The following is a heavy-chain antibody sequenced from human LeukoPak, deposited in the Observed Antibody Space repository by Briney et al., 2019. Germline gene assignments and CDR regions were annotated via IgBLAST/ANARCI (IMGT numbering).Heavy chain of an antibody. Sequence: PGGSLRLSCAASGFTFSSYWMSWVRQAPGKGLEWVANIKQDGSEKYYVDSVKGRFTISRDNAKNSLYLQMNSLGAEDTAVYYCARDYGKWLLIWAFDYWGQGTLVTVSS. V-gene: IGHV3-7*01. CDR2: IKQDGSEK. J-gene: IGHJ4*02. CDR3: ARDYGKWLLIWAFDY. D-gene: IGHD3-22*01. CDR1: GFTFSSYW.